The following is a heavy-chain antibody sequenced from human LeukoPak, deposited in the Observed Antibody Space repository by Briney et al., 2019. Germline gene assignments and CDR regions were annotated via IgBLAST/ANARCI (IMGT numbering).Heavy chain of an antibody. D-gene: IGHD2-21*02. V-gene: IGHV3-73*01. Sequence: GGSLSLSWAASGFSLTDSCVHWVRQQCGNWLEWLGRIRNKASTYATAYAASVRGRFTISRDDSKHTAYLQMNSLKTDATAVYYCTANGDNSDFWGQGNLVTVSS. CDR1: GFSLTDSC. CDR2: IRNKASTYAT. CDR3: TANGDNSDF. J-gene: IGHJ4*02.